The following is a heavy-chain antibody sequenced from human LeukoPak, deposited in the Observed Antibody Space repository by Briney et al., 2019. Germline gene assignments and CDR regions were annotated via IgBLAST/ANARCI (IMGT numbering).Heavy chain of an antibody. CDR3: ARESGGSYSYYYYMDV. V-gene: IGHV4-39*07. D-gene: IGHD3-16*01. Sequence: PSETLSLTCTVSGGSISSSSYYWGWIRQPPGKGLEWIGSIYYSGSTYYNPSLKSRVTISVDTSKNQFSLKLSSVTAADTAVYYCARESGGSYSYYYYMDVWGKGATVTVSS. J-gene: IGHJ6*03. CDR1: GGSISSSSYY. CDR2: IYYSGST.